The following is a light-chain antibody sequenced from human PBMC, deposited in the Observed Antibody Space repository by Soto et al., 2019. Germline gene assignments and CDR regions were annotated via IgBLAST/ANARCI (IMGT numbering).Light chain of an antibody. J-gene: IGKJ5*01. CDR1: QSVSSSY. CDR3: QPYGRAAPMI. Sequence: EILLTQSPGTLSLSPGERATLSCRASQSVSSSYLAWYQQKPGQAPRLLIYGASSRATGIPDRFSGSGSGTDVTLTIGRLEAEDCAVHYCQPYGRAAPMIIGVGTRLENK. V-gene: IGKV3-20*01. CDR2: GAS.